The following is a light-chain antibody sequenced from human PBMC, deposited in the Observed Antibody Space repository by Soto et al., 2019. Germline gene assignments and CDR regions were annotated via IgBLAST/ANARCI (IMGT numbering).Light chain of an antibody. J-gene: IGKJ1*01. CDR1: QSVSSSY. CDR3: QHYGSPWT. Sequence: EIVLTQSPGTRSLSPGERATLSCRASQSVSSSYLAWYQQKAGQAPRLLIYGASNRATGIPDGFSGSGSGTDFILTISRMEPEDFAVYYCQHYGSPWTFGQGTKVDIK. CDR2: GAS. V-gene: IGKV3-20*01.